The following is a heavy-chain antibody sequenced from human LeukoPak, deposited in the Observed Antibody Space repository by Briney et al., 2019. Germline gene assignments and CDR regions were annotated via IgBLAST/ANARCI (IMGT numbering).Heavy chain of an antibody. CDR2: ITSDSVTM. D-gene: IGHD4-11*01. CDR1: GFTFSSYS. Sequence: QAGGSLRLSCAASGFTFSSYSMNWVRQAPGQGLEWVSYITSDSVTMFYADSVKGRFTASRGNAENSMYLQMNSLRAEDTAVYYCARVALRPIDYSNPEFDPWGQGTLVTVSS. CDR3: ARVALRPIDYSNPEFDP. J-gene: IGHJ5*02. V-gene: IGHV3-48*01.